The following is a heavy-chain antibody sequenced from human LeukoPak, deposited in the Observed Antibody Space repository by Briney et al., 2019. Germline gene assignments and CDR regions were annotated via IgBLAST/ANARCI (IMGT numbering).Heavy chain of an antibody. V-gene: IGHV3-69-1*01. CDR2: IRDSGTT. J-gene: IGHJ4*02. CDR1: GFTFSTYP. CDR3: ARAHDFAFDN. Sequence: GGSLRLSCAASGFTFSTYPMNWVRQAPGKGLEWISHIRDSGTTDYADSVKGRFTIYRDNAKNSLYLQLSSLRAEDTAVYYCARAHDFAFDNWGPGTLVTVSS. D-gene: IGHD2-21*02.